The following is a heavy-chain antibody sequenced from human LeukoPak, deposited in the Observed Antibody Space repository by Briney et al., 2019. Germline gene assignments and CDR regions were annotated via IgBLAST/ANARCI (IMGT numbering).Heavy chain of an antibody. V-gene: IGHV3-48*01. CDR2: ISTSSRTI. CDR1: GFNFSSYS. Sequence: GGSLRLSCAASGFNFSSYSMNWVRQAPGKGLEWVSYISTSSRTIYYADSVKGRFTISRDNAKNSLFLQMNSLRAEDTAVYYCAKGYDSSGYYFNYFDYWGQGTLVTVSS. CDR3: AKGYDSSGYYFNYFDY. J-gene: IGHJ4*02. D-gene: IGHD3-22*01.